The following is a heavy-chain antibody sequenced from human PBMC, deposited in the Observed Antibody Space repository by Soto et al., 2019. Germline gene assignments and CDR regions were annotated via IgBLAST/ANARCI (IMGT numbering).Heavy chain of an antibody. CDR2: IYYSGST. Sequence: PSETLSLTCAVSGGSISSSNWWSWVRQPPGKGLEWIGEIYYSGSTYYNPSLKSRVTISVDTSKNQFSLKLSSVTAADTAVYYCARPSPRYCSGGSCLEFPDAFDIWGQGTMVTVSS. CDR1: GGSISSSNW. J-gene: IGHJ3*02. V-gene: IGHV4-4*02. D-gene: IGHD2-15*01. CDR3: ARPSPRYCSGGSCLEFPDAFDI.